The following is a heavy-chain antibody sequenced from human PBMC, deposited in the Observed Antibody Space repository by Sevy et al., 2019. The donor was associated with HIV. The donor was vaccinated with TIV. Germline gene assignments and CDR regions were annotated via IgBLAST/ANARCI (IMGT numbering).Heavy chain of an antibody. CDR1: GFTFSSYG. V-gene: IGHV3-33*01. CDR2: IWSDGSIT. D-gene: IGHD1-26*01. Sequence: GGSLRLSCAASGFTFSSYGMHWVRQAPGKGLEWVAAIWSDGSITYYADSVRGRFAISRENSKNTVYLQMNSLRAEDTAIYSCSRESGSNWYFDLWGRGTLVTVSS. CDR3: SRESGSNWYFDL. J-gene: IGHJ2*01.